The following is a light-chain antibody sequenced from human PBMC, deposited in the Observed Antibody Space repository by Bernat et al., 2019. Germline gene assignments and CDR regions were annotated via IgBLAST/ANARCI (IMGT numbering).Light chain of an antibody. Sequence: DIQMTQSPSTLSASVGDRVTITCRASQSISSWLAWYQQTPGKAPILLIYQASSLQSGVPSRFSGSGSGTEFTLTINSLQADDFATYYCQQYDGYPWTFGQGTKVEIK. CDR1: QSISSW. V-gene: IGKV1-5*03. CDR3: QQYDGYPWT. CDR2: QAS. J-gene: IGKJ1*01.